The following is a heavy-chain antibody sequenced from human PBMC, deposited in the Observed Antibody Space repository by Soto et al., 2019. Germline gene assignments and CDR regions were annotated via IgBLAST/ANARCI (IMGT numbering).Heavy chain of an antibody. D-gene: IGHD6-19*01. V-gene: IGHV1-18*04. CDR2: ISAYNGNT. J-gene: IGHJ4*02. CDR3: ARGPTIAVADY. Sequence: ASVKASCNASCYTFTSYGISWVRQAPGQGLEWMGWISAYNGNTNYAQKLQGRVTMTTDTSTITAYMELRSLRSDDTAVYYCARGPTIAVADYWGQGTLVTVSS. CDR1: CYTFTSYG.